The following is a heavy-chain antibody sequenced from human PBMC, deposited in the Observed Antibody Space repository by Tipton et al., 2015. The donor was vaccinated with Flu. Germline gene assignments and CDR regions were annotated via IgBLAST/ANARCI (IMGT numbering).Heavy chain of an antibody. J-gene: IGHJ4*02. CDR1: GYSISSGYY. CDR3: ARLSYYDVDLKNFYFDH. D-gene: IGHD3-10*02. CDR2: IYPSGTT. Sequence: TLSLTCGVSGYSISSGYYWGWIRQPPGKRLELIGSIYPSGTTYYNPSLKSRVTISVDTSKSQFSLMLRSVTAADTAVYYCARLSYYDVDLKNFYFDHWGQGALVTVSS. V-gene: IGHV4-38-2*01.